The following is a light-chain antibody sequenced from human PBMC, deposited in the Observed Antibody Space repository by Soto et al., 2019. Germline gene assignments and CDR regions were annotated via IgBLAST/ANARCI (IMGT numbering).Light chain of an antibody. J-gene: IGKJ1*01. CDR3: QQYGSSPPWT. Sequence: EIVLTQSPGTLSLSQGERATLSCRASQSVSSSYLAWYQQKPAQAPRLLIYGASSRATGIPDRFSGSGSGTDFTLTISRLEPEDFAVYYCQQYGSSPPWTFGQGTKVEIK. CDR1: QSVSSSY. V-gene: IGKV3-20*01. CDR2: GAS.